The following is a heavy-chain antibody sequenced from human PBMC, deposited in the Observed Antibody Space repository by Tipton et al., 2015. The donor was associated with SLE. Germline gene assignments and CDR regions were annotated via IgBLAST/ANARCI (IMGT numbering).Heavy chain of an antibody. Sequence: TLSLTCTVSGGSISSSSYYWGWIRQPPGKGLEWIGSIYYSGSTYYNPSLKSRVTISVDTSKNQFSLKLSSVTAADTAVYYCARDLSAKNSYYYYMDVWGKGTTVTVSS. CDR3: ARDLSAKNSYYYYMDV. CDR1: GGSISSSSYY. J-gene: IGHJ6*03. V-gene: IGHV4-39*07. CDR2: IYYSGST. D-gene: IGHD6-19*01.